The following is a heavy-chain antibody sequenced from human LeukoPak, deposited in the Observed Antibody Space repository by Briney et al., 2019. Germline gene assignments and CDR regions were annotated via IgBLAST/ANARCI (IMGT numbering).Heavy chain of an antibody. V-gene: IGHV4-34*01. CDR2: INHSGST. CDR3: ARDRRTPDYYYYYGMDV. Sequence: SETLSLTCAVYGGSFGGYYWSWIRQPPGKGLEWIGEINHSGSTNYNPSLKSRVTISVDTSKNQFSLKLSSVTAADTAVYYCARDRRTPDYYYYYGMDVWGQGTTVTVSS. J-gene: IGHJ6*02. D-gene: IGHD2-15*01. CDR1: GGSFGGYY.